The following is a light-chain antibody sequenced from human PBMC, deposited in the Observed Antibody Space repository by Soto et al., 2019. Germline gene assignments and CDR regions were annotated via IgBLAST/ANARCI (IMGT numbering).Light chain of an antibody. Sequence: EIVLTQSPGSLSLSPGERATLSCRASQSVSSTFFAWYQQRPGQAPRLLMYGASSRATGIPERFSGSGSGTDVTLTISRLEPEDFGVYYCQQFESSVTFGQGTKVEIK. CDR1: QSVSSTF. V-gene: IGKV3-20*01. J-gene: IGKJ1*01. CDR3: QQFESSVT. CDR2: GAS.